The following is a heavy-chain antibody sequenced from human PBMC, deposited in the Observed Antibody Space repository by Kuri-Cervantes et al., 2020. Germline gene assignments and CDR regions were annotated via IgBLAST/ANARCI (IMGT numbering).Heavy chain of an antibody. J-gene: IGHJ4*02. CDR2: INHSGST. V-gene: IGHV4-34*01. CDR1: GGSFSGYY. CDR3: ARAHTVVTRARSRYFDY. Sequence: SETLSLTCAVYGGSFSGYYWSWIRQPPGKGLEWIGEINHSGSTYYNPSLKSRVTISVDTSKNQFSLKLSSVTAADTAVYYCARAHTVVTRARSRYFDYWGQGTLVTVSS. D-gene: IGHD4-23*01.